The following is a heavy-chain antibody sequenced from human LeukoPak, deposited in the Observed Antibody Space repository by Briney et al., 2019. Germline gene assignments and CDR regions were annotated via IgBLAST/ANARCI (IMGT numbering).Heavy chain of an antibody. J-gene: IGHJ4*02. Sequence: SETLSLTCAVSGGSISSSNWWSWVRQPPGKGLEWIGEIYHSGSTNYNPSLKSRVTISVDTSKNQFSLKLSSVTAADTAVYYCARGYYGGNSDYWGQGTLVTVSS. V-gene: IGHV4-4*02. CDR2: IYHSGST. D-gene: IGHD4-23*01. CDR1: GGSISSSNW. CDR3: ARGYYGGNSDY.